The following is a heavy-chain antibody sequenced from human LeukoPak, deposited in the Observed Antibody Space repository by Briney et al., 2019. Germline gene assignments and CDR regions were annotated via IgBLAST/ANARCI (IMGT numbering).Heavy chain of an antibody. CDR2: VNPNSGNT. J-gene: IGHJ3*02. CDR3: ARDPHPCGGDCYTNGAFDI. V-gene: IGHV1-8*03. Sequence: GASVKVSCKASGYTFTSYDINWVRQATGQGLEWMGYVNPNSGNTGYAQNFQGRVTITRTTSISTAYTEVSGLRSDDTAVYYCARDPHPCGGDCYTNGAFDIWGQGTLVTVSS. D-gene: IGHD2-21*02. CDR1: GYTFTSYD.